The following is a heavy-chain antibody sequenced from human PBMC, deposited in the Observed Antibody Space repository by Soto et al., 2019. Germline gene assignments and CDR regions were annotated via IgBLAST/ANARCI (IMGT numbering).Heavy chain of an antibody. CDR3: AKGGTYCFAS. Sequence: SETLSLTCSVSGASISNFYWSWIRQSAGKGLEWIGRLYTRGTTDYNPSLKSQVTMSIDTSKNRVSLSLTSVTAADTAVYYCAKGGTYCFASWGQGIVVTVSS. CDR1: GASISNFY. CDR2: LYTRGTT. V-gene: IGHV4-4*07. J-gene: IGHJ4*02. D-gene: IGHD3-16*01.